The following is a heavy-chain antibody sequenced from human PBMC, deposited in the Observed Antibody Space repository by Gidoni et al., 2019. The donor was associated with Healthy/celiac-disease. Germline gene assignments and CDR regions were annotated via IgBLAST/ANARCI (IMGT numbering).Heavy chain of an antibody. CDR3: ARGGWTSSGWSEAPFDY. V-gene: IGHV4-61*01. CDR2: IYYSGST. J-gene: IGHJ4*02. Sequence: QVQLQESGPGLVKPSETLSLTCTVSGGSVSSGSYYWSWIRQPPGKRLEWIGYIYYSGSTNYNPSLNSRVTISVDTSKNQFSLKLSSVTAADTAVYYCARGGWTSSGWSEAPFDYWGQGTLVTVSS. CDR1: GGSVSSGSYY. D-gene: IGHD6-19*01.